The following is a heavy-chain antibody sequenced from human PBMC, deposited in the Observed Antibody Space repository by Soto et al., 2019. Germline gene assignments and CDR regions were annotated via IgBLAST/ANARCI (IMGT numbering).Heavy chain of an antibody. CDR1: GGSISSGGYY. V-gene: IGHV4-31*03. CDR2: IYYSGST. D-gene: IGHD3-10*01. CDR3: ARAAAVYWYGSGSYLGNWFDP. Sequence: SETLSLTCTVSGGSISSGGYYWSWIRQHPGKGLERIGYIYYSGSTYYNPSLKSRVTISVDTSKNQFSLKLSSVTAADTAVYYCARAAAVYWYGSGSYLGNWFDPWGQGTLVTVSS. J-gene: IGHJ5*02.